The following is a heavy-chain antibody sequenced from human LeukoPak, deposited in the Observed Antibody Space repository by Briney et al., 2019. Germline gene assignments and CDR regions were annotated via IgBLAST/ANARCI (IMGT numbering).Heavy chain of an antibody. CDR2: ISYDGSNK. Sequence: GGSLRLSCAASGFTFSSYALHWVRQSPGKGLEWVAVISYDGSNKYYADSVKGRFTISRDNSKNTLYLQMNSLRAEDTAVYYCAKSVGSYYFDYWGQGTVVTVSS. D-gene: IGHD4-17*01. CDR1: GFTFSSYA. CDR3: AKSVGSYYFDY. J-gene: IGHJ4*02. V-gene: IGHV3-30*18.